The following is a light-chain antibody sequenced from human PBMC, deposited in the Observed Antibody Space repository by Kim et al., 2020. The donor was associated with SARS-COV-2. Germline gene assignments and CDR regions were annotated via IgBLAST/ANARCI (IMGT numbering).Light chain of an antibody. V-gene: IGLV3-19*01. CDR3: MSRDSRAKVV. J-gene: IGLJ2*01. CDR1: SLRKYY. CDR2: AKD. Sequence: SSELTQDPAVSVALRQTVTITCQGDSLRKYYATWYQQKARQAPVLVFYAKDKRPSGVPDRFSGSSSGNTASLTITGAQAADEADYYCMSRDSRAKVVFGGGTKVTAL.